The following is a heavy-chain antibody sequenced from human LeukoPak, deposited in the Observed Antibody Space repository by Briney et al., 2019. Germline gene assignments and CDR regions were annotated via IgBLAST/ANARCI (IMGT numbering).Heavy chain of an antibody. CDR3: ARSSRGGYYYYGMDV. CDR1: GGTFSSYA. V-gene: IGHV1-69*13. Sequence: CSVNVSCKASGGTFSSYAISWVRQAPGQGLEWMGGIIPIFGTANYAQKFQGRVTITADESTSTAYMELSSLRSEDTAVYYCARSSRGGYYYYGMDVWGQGTTVTASS. D-gene: IGHD2-2*01. J-gene: IGHJ6*02. CDR2: IIPIFGTA.